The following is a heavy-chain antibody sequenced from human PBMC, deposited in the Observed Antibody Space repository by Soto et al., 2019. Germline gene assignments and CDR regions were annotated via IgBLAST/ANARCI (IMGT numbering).Heavy chain of an antibody. CDR2: ISSSSSTI. CDR1: GFTFSSYS. CDR3: AREAYYDFWSGYYYYYYGMDV. D-gene: IGHD3-3*01. V-gene: IGHV3-48*02. J-gene: IGHJ6*02. Sequence: LRLSCAASGFTFSSYSMNWVRQAPGKGLEWVSYISSSSSTIYYADSVKGRFTISRDNAKNSLYLQMNSLRDEDTAVYYCAREAYYDFWSGYYYYYYGMDVWGQGTTVTVSS.